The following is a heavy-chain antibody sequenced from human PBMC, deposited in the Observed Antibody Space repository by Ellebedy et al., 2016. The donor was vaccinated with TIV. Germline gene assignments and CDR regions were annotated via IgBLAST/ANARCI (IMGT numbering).Heavy chain of an antibody. CDR3: ARDSERGDDGWFDP. J-gene: IGHJ5*02. Sequence: ASVKVSCXASGGTFSSYAISWVRQAPGQGLEWMGLIHPSGGRTSYAQKFQGRVILTRDTSTRTFYMELYSLRSEDTAVYYCARDSERGDDGWFDPWGQGTLVTVSS. CDR2: IHPSGGRT. V-gene: IGHV1-46*01. D-gene: IGHD4-17*01. CDR1: GGTFSSYA.